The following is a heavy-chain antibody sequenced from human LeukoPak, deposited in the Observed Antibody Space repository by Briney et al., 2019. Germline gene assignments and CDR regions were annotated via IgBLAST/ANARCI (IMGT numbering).Heavy chain of an antibody. CDR2: INSDGSST. CDR1: GFTFSSYA. Sequence: GGSLRLSCAASGFTFSSYAMSWVRQAPGKGPVWVSRINSDGSSTSYADSVKGRFTISRDNAKNTLYLQMNSLRAEDTAVYYCARGRDYYYMDVWGKGTTVTVSS. V-gene: IGHV3-74*01. J-gene: IGHJ6*03. CDR3: ARGRDYYYMDV.